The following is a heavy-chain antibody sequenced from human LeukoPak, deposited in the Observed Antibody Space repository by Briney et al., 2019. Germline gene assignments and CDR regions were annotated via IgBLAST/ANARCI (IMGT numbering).Heavy chain of an antibody. J-gene: IGHJ5*02. CDR3: ARTFLEWLGWFDP. V-gene: IGHV1-69*13. D-gene: IGHD3-3*02. CDR1: GGTFSSYA. CDR2: IIPIFGTA. Sequence: ASVKVSCKASGGTFSSYAISWVRQAPGQGLEWMGGIIPIFGTANYAQKFQGRVTITAGESTSTAYMELSSLRSEDTAVYYCARTFLEWLGWFDPWGQGTLVTVSS.